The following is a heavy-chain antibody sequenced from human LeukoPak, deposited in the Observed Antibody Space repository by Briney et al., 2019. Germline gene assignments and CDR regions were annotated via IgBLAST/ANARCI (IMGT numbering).Heavy chain of an antibody. V-gene: IGHV3-64*01. CDR1: GFTFSSYA. CDR3: ARVIPDNLCLDY. CDR2: ISSNGGST. Sequence: GGSLRLSCAVSGFTFSSYAMHWVRQAPGKGLEYVSAISSNGGSTYYANSVKGRFTISRDNSKNTLYLQMGSLRAEDMAVYYCARVIPDNLCLDYWGQGTLVTVSS. J-gene: IGHJ4*02. D-gene: IGHD5-24*01.